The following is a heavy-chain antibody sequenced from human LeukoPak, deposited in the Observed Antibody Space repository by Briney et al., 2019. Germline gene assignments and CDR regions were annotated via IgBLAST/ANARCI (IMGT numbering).Heavy chain of an antibody. D-gene: IGHD2-15*01. CDR3: AREPGSGASCYDY. V-gene: IGHV3-30-3*01. CDR2: ISYDGSNK. Sequence: GGSLRLSCAASGFTFSRYAMHWVRQAPGEGLEWVAVISYDGSNKCYADSVKGRFTISRDNSKKTLYLQMNSLRGEDTAVYYCAREPGSGASCYDYWGQGTLVTVSS. J-gene: IGHJ4*02. CDR1: GFTFSRYA.